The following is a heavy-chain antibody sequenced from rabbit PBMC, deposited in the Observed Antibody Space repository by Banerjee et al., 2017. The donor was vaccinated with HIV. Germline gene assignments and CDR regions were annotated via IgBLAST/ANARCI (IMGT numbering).Heavy chain of an antibody. J-gene: IGHJ3*01. CDR3: ARSHYYTDGYAGGFGL. D-gene: IGHD6-1*01. V-gene: IGHV1S40*01. CDR1: GFTISSSYY. Sequence: QSLEESGGGLVQPEGSLALTCTASGFTISSSYYMCWVRQAPGKGLEWIACMDAGSSGSTNYASWAKGRFTISKTSSTTVTLQMTSLTAADTATYFCARSHYYTDGYAGGFGLWGQGTLVTVS. CDR2: MDAGSSGST.